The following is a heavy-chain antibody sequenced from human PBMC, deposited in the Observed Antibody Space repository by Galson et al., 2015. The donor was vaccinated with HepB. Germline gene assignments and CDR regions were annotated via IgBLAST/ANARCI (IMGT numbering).Heavy chain of an antibody. CDR3: AGRPHGDYPYFDF. D-gene: IGHD4-17*01. CDR1: GFTSTNYA. Sequence: SLRLSCAISGFTSTNYAMTWVRQGPGKGLEWVSGITGRSTGSYYADSVKGRFTISRDYSKNTLFLQMNSLRAEDTALYYCAGRPHGDYPYFDFWGQGTLVTVSS. CDR2: ITGRSTGS. J-gene: IGHJ4*02. V-gene: IGHV3-23*01.